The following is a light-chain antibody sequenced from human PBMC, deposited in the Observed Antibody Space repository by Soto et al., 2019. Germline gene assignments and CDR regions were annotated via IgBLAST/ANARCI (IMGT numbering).Light chain of an antibody. CDR3: QRSFSTPLS. V-gene: IGKV1-39*01. CDR1: QSISSY. CDR2: AAS. J-gene: IGKJ4*01. Sequence: DIQMTQSPSSLSASVGDRVTITCRASQSISSYLHWYQQKPGKAPKLLIYAASSLQSGVPSRSSGSGSGTDFTHTITSLQPEDSVTYYCQRSFSTPLSFGGATKVDI.